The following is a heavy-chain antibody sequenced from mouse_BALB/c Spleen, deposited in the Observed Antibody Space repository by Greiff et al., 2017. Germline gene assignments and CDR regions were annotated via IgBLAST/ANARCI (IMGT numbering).Heavy chain of an antibody. CDR2: INPSNGRT. J-gene: IGHJ1*01. CDR1: GYTFTSYW. Sequence: QVQLQQPGAELVKPGASVKLSCKASGYTFTSYWMHWVKQRPGQGLEWIGEINPSNGRTNYNEKFKSKATLTVDKSSSTAYMQLSSLTSEDSAVYYCARRSYYRLYFDFWGAGTTVTVSS. V-gene: IGHV1S81*02. CDR3: ARRSYYRLYFDF. D-gene: IGHD2-14*01.